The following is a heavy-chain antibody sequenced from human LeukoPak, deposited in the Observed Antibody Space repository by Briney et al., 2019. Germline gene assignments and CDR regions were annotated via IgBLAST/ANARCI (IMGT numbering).Heavy chain of an antibody. Sequence: GVSVRLSCAASGFTFSSYGMHWVRQAPGKGLEWVAVISYDGSNKYYADSVKGRFTISRDNSKDTLYLQMNSLRAEDTAVYYCAILGTYYDSSGYFDYWGQGTLVTVSS. CDR2: ISYDGSNK. D-gene: IGHD3-22*01. CDR1: GFTFSSYG. CDR3: AILGTYYDSSGYFDY. V-gene: IGHV3-30*03. J-gene: IGHJ4*02.